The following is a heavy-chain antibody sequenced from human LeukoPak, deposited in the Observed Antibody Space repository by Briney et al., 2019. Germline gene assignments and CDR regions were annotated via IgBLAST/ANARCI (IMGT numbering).Heavy chain of an antibody. Sequence: SVKVSCKASGGTFSSYAISWVRQAPGQGLEWMGRIIPIFGTANYAQKFQGRVRITTAESTSTAYMELSSLRSEDTAVYYCARGVGGSQYFDYWGQGTLVTVSS. CDR1: GGTFSSYA. CDR2: IIPIFGTA. V-gene: IGHV1-69*05. D-gene: IGHD2-15*01. CDR3: ARGVGGSQYFDY. J-gene: IGHJ4*02.